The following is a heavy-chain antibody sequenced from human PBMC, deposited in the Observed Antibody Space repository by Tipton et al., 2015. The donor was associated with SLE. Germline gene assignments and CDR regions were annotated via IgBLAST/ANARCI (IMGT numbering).Heavy chain of an antibody. J-gene: IGHJ3*02. Sequence: TLSLTCAVYGGSFSSSTYYWGWIRQPPGKGLEWIGSIYYSGSTYYNPSLKSRVTISVDTSKNQFSLKLSSVTAADTAVYYCARAPREPYGDTVDAFDIWGQGTMVTVSS. V-gene: IGHV4-39*07. CDR1: GGSFSSSTYY. CDR3: ARAPREPYGDTVDAFDI. CDR2: IYYSGST. D-gene: IGHD4-17*01.